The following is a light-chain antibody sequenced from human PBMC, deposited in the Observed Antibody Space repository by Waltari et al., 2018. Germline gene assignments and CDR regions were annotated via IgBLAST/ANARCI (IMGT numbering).Light chain of an antibody. J-gene: IGLJ2*01. CDR2: DVN. V-gene: IGLV2-11*01. Sequence: QSALTQPRSVSGSPGPSVTISCTGTSSDVGGSNYVSWYQQHPGKAPKLMIYDVNKRPSGVPDRFSGSKSGNTASLTISGLQAEDEADFYCCSYAGSYILVFGGGTKLTVL. CDR3: CSYAGSYILV. CDR1: SSDVGGSNY.